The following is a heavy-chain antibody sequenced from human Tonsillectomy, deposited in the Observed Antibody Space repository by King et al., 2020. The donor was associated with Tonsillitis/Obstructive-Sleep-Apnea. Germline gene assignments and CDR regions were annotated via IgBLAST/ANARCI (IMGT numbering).Heavy chain of an antibody. CDR1: GFTFSNAW. V-gene: IGHV3-15*01. J-gene: IGHJ4*02. D-gene: IGHD2-21*01. Sequence: VQLVESGGGLVEPGGSLRLSCAASGFTFSNAWMSWVLQAPGKGLEGAGRIKSKTDGGTRDYAAPVKGRFTISRGDSKNTLYLQMNSLKTEDTAVYYCTTLWWRAVARDYWGQGTLVTVSS. CDR2: IKSKTDGGTR. CDR3: TTLWWRAVARDY.